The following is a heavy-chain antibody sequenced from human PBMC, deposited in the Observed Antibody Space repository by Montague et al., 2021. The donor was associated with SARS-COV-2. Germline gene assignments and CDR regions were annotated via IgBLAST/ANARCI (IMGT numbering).Heavy chain of an antibody. CDR2: ISYAGRT. CDR3: ARQLPSYCSTYKWYPYYFDV. Sequence: SETLSLTCTVSGGSISSPDYYWGWIRQSPGKGLEWIGSISYAGRTYYNPSLRSRVSFAMDTSKNHFSLGLNSVTAADTAVYFCARQLPSYCSTYKWYPYYFDVWGQGALVTVSS. CDR1: GGSISSPDYY. J-gene: IGHJ4*02. V-gene: IGHV4-39*01. D-gene: IGHD2-2*01.